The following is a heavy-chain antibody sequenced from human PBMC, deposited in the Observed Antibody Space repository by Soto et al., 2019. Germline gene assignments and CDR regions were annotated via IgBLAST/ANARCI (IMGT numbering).Heavy chain of an antibody. CDR2: VYYSGST. J-gene: IGHJ4*02. CDR3: ATESSGSSPLHFDF. D-gene: IGHD3-22*01. V-gene: IGHV4-30-4*01. Sequence: QVLLEESGPGLVKPSQTLSLTCTVSGGSVSSGYHYWSWIRQPPGKGLEWIGYVYYSGSTYYNPSLVSRLTLSIDTSKNQFSLKLNPVTASDAAVYFCATESSGSSPLHFDFWGQGALVSVSS. CDR1: GGSVSSGYHY.